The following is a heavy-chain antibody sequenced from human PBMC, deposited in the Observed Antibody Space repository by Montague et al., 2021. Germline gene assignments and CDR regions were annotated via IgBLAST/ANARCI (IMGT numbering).Heavy chain of an antibody. CDR1: GGSFSGYY. J-gene: IGHJ5*02. V-gene: IGHV4-34*01. CDR2: VNHSGCS. CDR3: ATGEKVGGIIMCSIYSLDA. Sequence: SETLSLTCAVYGGSFSGYYWTWIRQSPGKRLEWIGVVNHSGCSNYNPSLKSRATISVDTSNKHLSLSLHSVTAADTAVYYCATGEKVGGIIMCSIYSLDAWGQGTMVAVSS. D-gene: IGHD2-2*01.